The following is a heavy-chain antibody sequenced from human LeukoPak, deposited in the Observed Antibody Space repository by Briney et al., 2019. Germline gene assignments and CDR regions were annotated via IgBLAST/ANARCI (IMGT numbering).Heavy chain of an antibody. J-gene: IGHJ4*02. CDR3: ATYPQNRH. CDR2: IKPNTDGGTA. V-gene: IGHV3-15*01. CDR1: GFTVSSNY. Sequence: GGSLRLSCVVSGFTVSSNYMSWVRQAPGKGLEWLGRIKPNTDGGTAAYAAPVEDRFTISRDDLKGMLYLQMNSLKIEDTAVYYCATYPQNRHWGQGTLVTVSS. D-gene: IGHD2/OR15-2a*01.